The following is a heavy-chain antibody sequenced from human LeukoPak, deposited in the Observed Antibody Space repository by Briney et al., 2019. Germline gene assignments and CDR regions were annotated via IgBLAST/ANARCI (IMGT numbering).Heavy chain of an antibody. CDR3: ARYRTGYIPYFDY. CDR2: INPNSGGT. CDR1: GYTFTGYY. V-gene: IGHV1-2*02. J-gene: IGHJ4*02. D-gene: IGHD3/OR15-3a*01. Sequence: GASVKVSFKASGYTFTGYYMHWVRQAPGQGLEWVGWINPNSGGTNYAQKFQGRVTMTRDTSISTAYMELSRLRSDDTAVYYCARYRTGYIPYFDYWGQGTLVTVSS.